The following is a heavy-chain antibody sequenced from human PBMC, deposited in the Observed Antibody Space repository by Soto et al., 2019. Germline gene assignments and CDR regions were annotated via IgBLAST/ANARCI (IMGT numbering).Heavy chain of an antibody. J-gene: IGHJ4*02. V-gene: IGHV3-53*01. CDR3: ARDLATVGKGFDS. Sequence: GSLRLSCAASGFTFDDYAMHWVRQAPGKGLEWVSSLYTGGTTYYADSVQGRFTISRDSSKNTLFLQMDRLRVEDSAVYYCARDLATVGKGFDSWGPGTLVTVSS. CDR2: LYTGGTT. CDR1: GFTFDDYA. D-gene: IGHD5-12*01.